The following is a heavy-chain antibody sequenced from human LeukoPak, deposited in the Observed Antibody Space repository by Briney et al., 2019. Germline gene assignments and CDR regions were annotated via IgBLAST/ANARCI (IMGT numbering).Heavy chain of an antibody. CDR3: ARDLVDYGSGSYYPLFDY. D-gene: IGHD3-10*01. Sequence: PGGSLRLSCAASGFAFSSYWMHWVRQAPGKGLLWVSRINTDGSSTSYADSVKGRFTISRDNAKNTLYLQMNSLRAEDTAVYYCARDLVDYGSGSYYPLFDYWGQGTLVTVSS. CDR1: GFAFSSYW. CDR2: INTDGSST. V-gene: IGHV3-74*01. J-gene: IGHJ4*02.